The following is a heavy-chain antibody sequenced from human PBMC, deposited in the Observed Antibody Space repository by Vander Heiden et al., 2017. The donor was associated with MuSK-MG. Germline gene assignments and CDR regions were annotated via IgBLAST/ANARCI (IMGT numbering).Heavy chain of an antibody. Sequence: QVQLVQSGAEVKKPGSAVKDSCKASGYTFTSYGTSWVRQALGQGHDWMGWISAYNGNTNNAQKLQGRVTMTTDTSTSTAYMELRSLRADDTAVYYCARDDIAAAGTAYYYYYGMDVWGQGTTVTVSS. CDR1: GYTFTSYG. D-gene: IGHD6-13*01. V-gene: IGHV1-18*01. CDR3: ARDDIAAAGTAYYYYYGMDV. CDR2: ISAYNGNT. J-gene: IGHJ6*02.